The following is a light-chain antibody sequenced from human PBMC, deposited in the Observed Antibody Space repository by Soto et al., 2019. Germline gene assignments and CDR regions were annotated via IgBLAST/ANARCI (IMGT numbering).Light chain of an antibody. Sequence: DIQMTQSPTSLSASVGDRVTITCRASQAIRNFVAWYQQKPGKAPKLLIYAASTLQSGVPSRFSGSGSGTDFTLTISGLQPEDVATYSCQRYSSVPVFGPGTKVEIK. CDR1: QAIRNF. V-gene: IGKV1-27*01. CDR2: AAS. CDR3: QRYSSVPV. J-gene: IGKJ3*01.